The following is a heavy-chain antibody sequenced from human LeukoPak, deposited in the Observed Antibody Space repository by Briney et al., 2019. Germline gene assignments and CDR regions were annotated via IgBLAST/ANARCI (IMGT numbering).Heavy chain of an antibody. J-gene: IGHJ4*02. D-gene: IGHD5-12*01. CDR1: GVTFSYYW. CDR2: IYSDGSSR. V-gene: IGHV3-74*01. CDR3: VREGGYDPFEN. Sequence: GGSLRLSCAASGVTFSYYWMHWVRQAPGKGLVWVSRIYSDGSSRSYAGSVKGRFTISRDKAKNTLYLQMNSLRAEDTAVYYCVREGGYDPFENWGQGTLVTVSS.